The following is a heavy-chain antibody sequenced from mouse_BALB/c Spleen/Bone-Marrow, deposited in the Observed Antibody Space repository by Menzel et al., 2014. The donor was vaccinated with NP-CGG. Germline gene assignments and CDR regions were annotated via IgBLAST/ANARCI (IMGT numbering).Heavy chain of an antibody. CDR3: AREYGNYLDY. J-gene: IGHJ2*01. Sequence: ESAAELARPGASVKMSCKASGYTFTSYTMHWVKQRPGQGLEWIGYINPSSGYTEYNQKFKDKTTLTADKSSSTAYMQLSSLTSEDSAVYYCAREYGNYLDYWGQGTTLTVSS. V-gene: IGHV1-4*02. CDR2: INPSSGYT. D-gene: IGHD2-10*02. CDR1: GYTFTSYT.